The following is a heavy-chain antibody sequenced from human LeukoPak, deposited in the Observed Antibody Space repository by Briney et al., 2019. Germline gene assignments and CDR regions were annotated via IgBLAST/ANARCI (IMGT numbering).Heavy chain of an antibody. D-gene: IGHD3-3*01. V-gene: IGHV4-61*02. Sequence: PSQTLSLTCTVSGGSISSGTYYWSWIRQPAGKGLEWIGRIYLSGSTNYNPSLKSRVTISVDTSKNQFSLKLSSVTAADTAVYYCARVLRFLEWPRTSYYYYMDVWGKGTTVTVSS. CDR1: GGSISSGTYY. CDR3: ARVLRFLEWPRTSYYYYMDV. J-gene: IGHJ6*03. CDR2: IYLSGST.